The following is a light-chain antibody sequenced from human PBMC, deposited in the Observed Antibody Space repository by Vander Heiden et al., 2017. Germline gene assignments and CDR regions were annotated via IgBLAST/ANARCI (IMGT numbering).Light chain of an antibody. CDR2: AAS. CDR1: QSISSY. V-gene: IGKV1-39*01. Sequence: DIQMTQSPSSLSASVGDRVTITCRASQSISSYLNWYQQKPGKAPKLLIYAASSLQSGVPSRFSGSGSGTDFTLTISSLQPEDFATYYCQQSDSTPITFGHGTHLEIK. CDR3: QQSDSTPIT. J-gene: IGKJ5*01.